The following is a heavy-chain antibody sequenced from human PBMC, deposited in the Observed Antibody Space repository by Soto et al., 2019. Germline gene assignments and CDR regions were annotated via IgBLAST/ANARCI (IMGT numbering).Heavy chain of an antibody. CDR3: ARGRGSGYYGSGSYYDY. Sequence: SETLSLTCAVYGGSFSGYYWSWIRQPPGKGLEWIGEINHSGSTNYNPSLKSRVTISVDTSKNQFSLKLSSVTAADTAVYYCARGRGSGYYGSGSYYDYWGQGTLVT. CDR1: GGSFSGYY. CDR2: INHSGST. V-gene: IGHV4-34*01. J-gene: IGHJ4*02. D-gene: IGHD3-10*01.